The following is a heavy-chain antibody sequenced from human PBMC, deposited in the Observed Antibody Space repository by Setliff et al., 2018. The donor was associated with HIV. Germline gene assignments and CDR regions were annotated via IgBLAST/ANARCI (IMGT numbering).Heavy chain of an antibody. D-gene: IGHD2-8*01. Sequence: PSETLSLTCTVSGGSISTYYWSWIRQPPGKRLEWIGYIYYSGSTNYNPSLKSRVTISVDTSKNQFSLKVNSVTAADTAMYFCARESPDGLDYWGQGTLVTVSS. CDR1: GGSISTYY. V-gene: IGHV4-59*12. J-gene: IGHJ4*02. CDR3: ARESPDGLDY. CDR2: IYYSGST.